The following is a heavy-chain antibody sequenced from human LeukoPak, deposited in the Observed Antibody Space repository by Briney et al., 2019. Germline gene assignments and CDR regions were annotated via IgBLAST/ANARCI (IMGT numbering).Heavy chain of an antibody. Sequence: GGSLRLSCAASGFTFSNYAMSWVRQAPGKGLEWVSAISGSGGSTYYADFVKGRFTISRDNSKNTLYLQMNSLRAEDTAVYYCAKDSSGYYHDSYYYYMDVWGKGTTVTVSS. CDR3: AKDSSGYYHDSYYYYMDV. V-gene: IGHV3-23*01. D-gene: IGHD3-22*01. J-gene: IGHJ6*03. CDR1: GFTFSNYA. CDR2: ISGSGGST.